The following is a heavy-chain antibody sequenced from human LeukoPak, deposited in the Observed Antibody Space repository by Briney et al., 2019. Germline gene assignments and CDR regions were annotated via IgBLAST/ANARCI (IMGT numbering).Heavy chain of an antibody. J-gene: IGHJ5*02. CDR2: INQSADT. V-gene: IGHV4-34*01. CDR3: TRGAGYCSSTTCSNWFDH. CDR1: GGSFSGYY. Sequence: SETLSLTCAVSGGSFSGYYWTWIRQTPGKGLEWIGEINQSADTNYNPSLKSRVTMSVDTSKKHFSLKMTSVTAADTAFYFCTRGAGYCSSTTCSNWFDHWGQGTLVTVSS. D-gene: IGHD2-2*01.